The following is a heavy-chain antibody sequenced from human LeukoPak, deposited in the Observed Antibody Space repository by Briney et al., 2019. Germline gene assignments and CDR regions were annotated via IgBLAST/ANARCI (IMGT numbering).Heavy chain of an antibody. CDR1: GFTFSSYG. V-gene: IGHV3-30*02. J-gene: IGHJ4*02. CDR3: ARFYFGAGSFDY. CDR2: IRYDGGNK. Sequence: GGSLRLSCAASGFTFSSYGLHWVRQAPGKGLEWVAFIRYDGGNKYYADSVKGRFTISRDNSKKTLYLQMNSLRAEDTAVYYCARFYFGAGSFDYWGQGTLVTVSS. D-gene: IGHD3-10*01.